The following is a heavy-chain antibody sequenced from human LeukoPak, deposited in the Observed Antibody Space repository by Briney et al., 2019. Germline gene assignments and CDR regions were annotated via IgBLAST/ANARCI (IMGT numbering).Heavy chain of an antibody. CDR3: AAYGSGSYGDY. V-gene: IGHV3-23*01. Sequence: GGSLRLSCAAPGFTFSSYAMSWVRQAPGKGLEWVSAISGSGGSTYYADSVKGRFTISRDNSKNTLYLQMNSLRAEDTAVYYCAAYGSGSYGDYWGQGTLVTVSS. CDR1: GFTFSSYA. J-gene: IGHJ4*02. CDR2: ISGSGGST. D-gene: IGHD3-10*01.